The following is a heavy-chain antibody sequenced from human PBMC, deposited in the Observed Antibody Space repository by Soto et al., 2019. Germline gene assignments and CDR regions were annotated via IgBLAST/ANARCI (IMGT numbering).Heavy chain of an antibody. J-gene: IGHJ4*02. Sequence: GGSLRLSCAASGFTFSSYAMSWVRQAPGKGLEWVSAISGSGGSTYYADSVKDRFTISRDNSKNTLYLQMNSLRAEDTAAYYCAKASSLAIFGVVIIRGFDYWGQGTLVTVSS. CDR2: ISGSGGST. V-gene: IGHV3-23*01. D-gene: IGHD3-3*01. CDR1: GFTFSSYA. CDR3: AKASSLAIFGVVIIRGFDY.